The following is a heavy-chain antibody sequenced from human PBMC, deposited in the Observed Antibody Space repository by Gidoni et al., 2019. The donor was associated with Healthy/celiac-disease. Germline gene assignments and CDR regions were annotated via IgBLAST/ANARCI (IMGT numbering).Heavy chain of an antibody. Sequence: QVQLVQSGAEVKKPGSSVKVSCKASGGTFSSYAISWVRQAPGQGLEWMGGIIPIFGTANYAQKFQGRVTITADESTSTAYMELSSLRSEDTAVYYCARDHAYSSSWYSRDGAFDIWGQGTMVIVSS. J-gene: IGHJ3*02. V-gene: IGHV1-69*01. CDR3: ARDHAYSSSWYSRDGAFDI. CDR1: GGTFSSYA. D-gene: IGHD6-13*01. CDR2: IIPIFGTA.